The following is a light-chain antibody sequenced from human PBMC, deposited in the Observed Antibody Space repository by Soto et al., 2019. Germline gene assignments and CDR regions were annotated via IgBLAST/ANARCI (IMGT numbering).Light chain of an antibody. CDR1: SSDVGGYNY. CDR2: EVS. Sequence: QSALTQPPSASGSPGQSVTISCTGTSSDVGGYNYVSWYQQHPGKAPKLMIYEVSKRPSGVPDRFSGSKSGNTASLTVSGLQAEDEADYYCSSYAVSTNFYVFGTGPKVTVL. CDR3: SSYAVSTNFYV. V-gene: IGLV2-8*01. J-gene: IGLJ1*01.